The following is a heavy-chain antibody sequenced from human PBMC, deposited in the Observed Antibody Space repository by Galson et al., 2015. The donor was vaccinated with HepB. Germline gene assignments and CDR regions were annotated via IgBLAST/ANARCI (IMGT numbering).Heavy chain of an antibody. CDR2: ISSSSSYI. V-gene: IGHV3-21*01. Sequence: SLRLSCAASGFTFSSYSMNWVRQAPGKGLEWVSSISSSSSYIYYADSVKGRFTISRDNAKNSLYLQMNSLRAEDTAVYYCASVRGYSYGYGYYYYGMDVWGQGTTVTVSS. CDR1: GFTFSSYS. J-gene: IGHJ6*02. CDR3: ASVRGYSYGYGYYYYGMDV. D-gene: IGHD5-18*01.